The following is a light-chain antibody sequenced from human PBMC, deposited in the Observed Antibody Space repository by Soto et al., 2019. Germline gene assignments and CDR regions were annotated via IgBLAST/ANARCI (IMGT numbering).Light chain of an antibody. CDR3: QQYGSTPRT. CDR2: AAT. J-gene: IGKJ1*01. V-gene: IGKV3-20*01. Sequence: EIQLTQSPGSLSLSPGERATLSCRASQSVSSNLLDWYQQKPGQAPRLLIYAATSRHTGIPARFSGSGSGTDFTLTISRLQPEDFAVYYCQQYGSTPRTFGQGTKVDI. CDR1: QSVSSNL.